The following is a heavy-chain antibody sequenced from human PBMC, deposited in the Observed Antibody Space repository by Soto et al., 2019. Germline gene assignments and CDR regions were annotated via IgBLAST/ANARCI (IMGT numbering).Heavy chain of an antibody. CDR3: ARSMVRGVIITDYYYYGMDV. D-gene: IGHD3-10*01. CDR2: IIPILGTA. CDR1: GRTFISYA. J-gene: IGHJ6*02. Sequence: SAKFSFRASGRTFISYAISWVRQAPGQGLELMGGIIPILGTANYAQKFQGRVTITADESTSTAYMELSSLRSEDTAVYYCARSMVRGVIITDYYYYGMDVWGQGTTVTVSS. V-gene: IGHV1-69*13.